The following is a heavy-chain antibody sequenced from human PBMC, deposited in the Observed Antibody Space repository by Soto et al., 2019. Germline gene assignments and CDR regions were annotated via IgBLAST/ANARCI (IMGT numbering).Heavy chain of an antibody. CDR3: ARAAGYSGYDFDAFDI. CDR2: IYYSGST. D-gene: IGHD5-12*01. V-gene: IGHV4-59*01. Sequence: SETLSLTSSVAGDSISSYYWSWIRQPPGKGLEWIGYIYYSGSTNYNPSLKSRVTISVDTSKNQFSLKLSSVTAADTAVYYCARAAGYSGYDFDAFDIWGQGTMVTVSS. J-gene: IGHJ3*02. CDR1: GDSISSYY.